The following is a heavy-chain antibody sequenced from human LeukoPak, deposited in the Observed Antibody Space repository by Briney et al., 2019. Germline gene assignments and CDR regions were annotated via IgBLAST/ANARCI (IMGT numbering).Heavy chain of an antibody. J-gene: IGHJ4*03. Sequence: SETLSLTCGVSGGSISGTNWWSWVRQPPGQGLEWIGEISLAGQTNYNPSLNGRVTMSLDKSSNQLSLHLTSVTAADTATYFCSRESGPFCPFGYWGHRTIVIVSS. D-gene: IGHD1-26*01. CDR3: SRESGPFCPFGY. CDR2: ISLAGQT. CDR1: GGSISGTNW. V-gene: IGHV4/OR15-8*02.